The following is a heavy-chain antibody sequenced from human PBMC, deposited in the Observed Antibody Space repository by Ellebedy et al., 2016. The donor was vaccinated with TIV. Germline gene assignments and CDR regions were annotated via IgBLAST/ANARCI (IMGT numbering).Heavy chain of an antibody. V-gene: IGHV4-4*08. CDR3: ARAPRTYNFWSGYREHFDS. CDR2: IYDIGTT. CDR1: GASMKYNY. Sequence: MPGGSLRLSCDVSGASMKYNYWSWVRQPPGKGLEWIGYIYDIGTTNYNPSLKSRVAISIATSKNQFSLKLKSVTAADTAVYFCARAPRTYNFWSGYREHFDSWGQGILVTVSS. D-gene: IGHD3-3*01. J-gene: IGHJ4*02.